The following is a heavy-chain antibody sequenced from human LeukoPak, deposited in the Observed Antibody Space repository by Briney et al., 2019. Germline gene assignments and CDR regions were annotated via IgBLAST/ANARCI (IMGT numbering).Heavy chain of an antibody. CDR1: GFTLSYYW. Sequence: GRSLRLSCEASGFTLSYYWMSWVRQAPGKGLEWVANINQDGSEKYFVDSVKGRFTISRDNAQNSVFLLMDSLRVDDTAVYYCARWVSQYYFDYWGQGTHVTVSS. D-gene: IGHD2-21*01. CDR2: INQDGSEK. J-gene: IGHJ4*02. CDR3: ARWVSQYYFDY. V-gene: IGHV3-7*01.